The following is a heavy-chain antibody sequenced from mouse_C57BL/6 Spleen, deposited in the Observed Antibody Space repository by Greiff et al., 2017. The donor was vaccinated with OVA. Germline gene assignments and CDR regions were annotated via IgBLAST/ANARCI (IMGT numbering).Heavy chain of an antibody. Sequence: EVQRVESGEGLVKPGGSLKLSCAASGFTFSSYAMSWVRQTPEKRLEWVAYISSGGDYIYYADTVKGRFTISRDNARNTLYLQMSSLKSEDTAMYYCTRETHYYGSSPDYWGQGTTLTVSS. D-gene: IGHD1-1*01. J-gene: IGHJ2*01. CDR1: GFTFSSYA. V-gene: IGHV5-9-1*02. CDR3: TRETHYYGSSPDY. CDR2: ISSGGDYI.